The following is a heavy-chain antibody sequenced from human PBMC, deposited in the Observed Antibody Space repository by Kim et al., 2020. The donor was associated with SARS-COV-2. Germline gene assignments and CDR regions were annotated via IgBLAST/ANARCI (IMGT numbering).Heavy chain of an antibody. Sequence: GGSLRLSCAASGFTFSNYAMSWVRQAPGKGLEWVSYIRGGGACALYADSVKGRCTISRDNSRNSLYLQLNSLRAEDTAIYYCAKCHSSLGKDAFVIWG. J-gene: IGHJ3*02. V-gene: IGHV3-23*01. D-gene: IGHD3-16*01. CDR2: IRGGGACA. CDR1: GFTFSNYA. CDR3: AKCHSSLGKDAFVI.